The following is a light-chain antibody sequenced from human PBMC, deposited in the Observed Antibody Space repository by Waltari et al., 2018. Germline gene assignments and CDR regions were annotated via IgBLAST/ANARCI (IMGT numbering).Light chain of an antibody. V-gene: IGLV2-14*01. J-gene: IGLJ2*01. CDR3: SSYTTTSTLL. CDR2: EVS. Sequence: QSALTQPASVSGSPGQSITISCTGTSSHIRGYPYVPCYPHHPGKAPKLIIYEVSSRPSGISTRFSGSKSGNTASLTIAGLQLEDEAHYYCSSYTTTSTLLFGGGTKVTVL. CDR1: SSHIRGYPY.